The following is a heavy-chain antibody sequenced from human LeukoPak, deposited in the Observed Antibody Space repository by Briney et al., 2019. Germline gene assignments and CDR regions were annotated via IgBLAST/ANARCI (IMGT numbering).Heavy chain of an antibody. V-gene: IGHV3-48*04. CDR2: ISSSRSTI. CDR3: ARAPRFRLVGVPKGPFDP. D-gene: IGHD1-26*01. Sequence: GVSLRLSCAASGFTFSSYSMNWVRQAPGKGLGWVSYISSSRSTIYYADSVKGRFTISRDNAKNSLYLRMDTLRAEDTAVYYCARAPRFRLVGVPKGPFDPWGQGTLVTVSS. CDR1: GFTFSSYS. J-gene: IGHJ5*02.